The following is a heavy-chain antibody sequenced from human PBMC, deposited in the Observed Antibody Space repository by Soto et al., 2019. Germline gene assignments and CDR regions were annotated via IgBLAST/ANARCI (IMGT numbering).Heavy chain of an antibody. Sequence: QIKLVESGGGVVQPGASLRLSCSASGFTFARYGMHWVRQAPGKGLEWVAVISYAGINRHYADSVKGRFTISRDNSKNTVYLQMNSLRTDDMAVYYCAKSTPILSASSGGSDNWFDPWGQGTLVIVSS. D-gene: IGHD2-21*01. V-gene: IGHV3-30*18. CDR2: ISYAGINR. CDR3: AKSTPILSASSGGSDNWFDP. J-gene: IGHJ5*02. CDR1: GFTFARYG.